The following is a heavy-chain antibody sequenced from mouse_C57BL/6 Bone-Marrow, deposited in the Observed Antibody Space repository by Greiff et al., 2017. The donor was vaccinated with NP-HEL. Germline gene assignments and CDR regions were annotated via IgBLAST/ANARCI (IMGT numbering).Heavy chain of an antibody. CDR2: IDPANGNT. CDR1: GFNIKNTY. J-gene: IGHJ3*01. CDR3: ASGYDDGAWFAY. D-gene: IGHD2-2*01. Sequence: VQLKESVAELVRPGASVKLSCTASGFNIKNTYMHWVKQRPEQGLEWIGRIDPANGNTKYAPKFQGKATITADTSSNTAYLQLSSLTSEDTAIYYCASGYDDGAWFAYWGQGTLVTVSA. V-gene: IGHV14-3*01.